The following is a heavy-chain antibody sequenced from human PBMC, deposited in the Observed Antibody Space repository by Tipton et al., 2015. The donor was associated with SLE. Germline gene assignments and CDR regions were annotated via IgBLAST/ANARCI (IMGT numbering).Heavy chain of an antibody. V-gene: IGHV3-30*04. Sequence: SLRLSCAASGFTLSSYAMHWVRQAPGKGLEWVAVISYDGSNKYYADSVKGRFTISRDNSKNTLYLQMNSLRAEDTAVYYCARQITMIVVVTRNAFDIWGQGTMVTVSS. D-gene: IGHD3-22*01. J-gene: IGHJ3*02. CDR3: ARQITMIVVVTRNAFDI. CDR2: ISYDGSNK. CDR1: GFTLSSYA.